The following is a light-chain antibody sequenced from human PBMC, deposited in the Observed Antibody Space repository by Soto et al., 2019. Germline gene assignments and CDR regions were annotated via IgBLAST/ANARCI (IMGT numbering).Light chain of an antibody. J-gene: IGKJ1*01. CDR2: GAS. V-gene: IGKV3D-20*02. Sequence: EIVLTQSPGTLSFSPGERATLSCRASQSVSSSYLAWYQQKPGQAPRLLIYGASSRATGIPDRFSGSGSGTDFTLTISRLEPEDFAAYYCQQRSNWPRTFGQGTKVDI. CDR3: QQRSNWPRT. CDR1: QSVSSSY.